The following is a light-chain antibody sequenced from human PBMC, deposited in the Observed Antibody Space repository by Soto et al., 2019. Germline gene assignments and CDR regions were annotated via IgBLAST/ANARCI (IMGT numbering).Light chain of an antibody. CDR2: EVS. V-gene: IGLV2-8*01. CDR3: SSYAGSLYV. J-gene: IGLJ1*01. CDR1: SSDVGDYNY. Sequence: QSALTQPPSASGSPGQSVTISCTGTSSDVGDYNYVSWYQQHPGKAPKLMIYEVSKRPSGVPDRFSGSKSVNTASLTVSGLQAEDEADYYCSSYAGSLYVFGTGTKLTVL.